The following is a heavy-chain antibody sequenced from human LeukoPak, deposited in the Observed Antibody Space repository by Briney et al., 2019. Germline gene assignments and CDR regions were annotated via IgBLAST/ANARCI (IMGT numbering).Heavy chain of an antibody. Sequence: SETLSLTCAVYGGSFSGYYWSWIRQPPGKGLEWIGSIYHSGSTYYNPSLKSRVTISVDTSKNQFSLKLSSVTAADTAVYYCASGPGYYYDSSGYYWFDYWGQGTLVTVSS. CDR1: GGSFSGYY. V-gene: IGHV4-34*01. CDR3: ASGPGYYYDSSGYYWFDY. CDR2: IYHSGST. J-gene: IGHJ4*02. D-gene: IGHD3-22*01.